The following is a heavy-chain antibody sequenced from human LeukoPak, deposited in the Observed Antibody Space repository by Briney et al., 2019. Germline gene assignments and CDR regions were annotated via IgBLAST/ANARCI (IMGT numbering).Heavy chain of an antibody. V-gene: IGHV3-30*18. D-gene: IGHD3-22*01. CDR1: GFTFSSYG. J-gene: IGHJ4*02. CDR2: ISYDGSDK. Sequence: GGSLRLSYAASGFTFSSYGMHWVRQAPGKGLEWVAVISYDGSDKNYADSVKGRFTISRDNSKNTLYLQMNSLRAEDTAVYYCAYDSSGYYYTPGDYWGQGTLVTVSS. CDR3: AYDSSGYYYTPGDY.